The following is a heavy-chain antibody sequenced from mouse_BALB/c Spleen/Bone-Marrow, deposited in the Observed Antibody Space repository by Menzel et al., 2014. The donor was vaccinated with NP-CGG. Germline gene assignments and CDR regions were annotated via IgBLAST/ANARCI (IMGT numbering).Heavy chain of an antibody. CDR1: GFDFSRYW. CDR2: INPDSSTI. CDR3: ARRGSYGYFDV. D-gene: IGHD1-1*02. Sequence: DVKLQESGGGLVQPGGSLKLSCAASGFDFSRYWMSWVRQAPGKGLEWIGEINPDSSTINYTPSLKDKFIISRDNPNNTRYLQMSKVRSEDTALYCCARRGSYGYFDVWGAGTTVTVSS. V-gene: IGHV4-1*02. J-gene: IGHJ1*01.